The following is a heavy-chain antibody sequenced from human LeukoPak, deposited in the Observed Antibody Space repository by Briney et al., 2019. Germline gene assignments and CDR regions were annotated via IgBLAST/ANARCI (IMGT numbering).Heavy chain of an antibody. D-gene: IGHD2-15*01. CDR1: GFTFSSYW. V-gene: IGHV3-7*01. Sequence: GGSLRLSCAASGFTFSSYWMSWVRQAPGKGLEWVANIKQDGSEKYYVDSVKGRFTISRDNAKNPLYLQMNSLRAEDTAVYYCARVGLGYCSGGSCYSRYFQHWGQGTLVTVSS. CDR2: IKQDGSEK. J-gene: IGHJ1*01. CDR3: ARVGLGYCSGGSCYSRYFQH.